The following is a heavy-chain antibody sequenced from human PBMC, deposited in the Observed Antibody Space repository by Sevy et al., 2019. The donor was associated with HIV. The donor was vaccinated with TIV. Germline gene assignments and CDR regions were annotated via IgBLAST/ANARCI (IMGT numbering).Heavy chain of an antibody. CDR3: AKGYCDGGSCPRDYYYYGMDV. D-gene: IGHD2-15*01. CDR1: GFTFSTYA. V-gene: IGHV3-23*01. CDR2: ISRSGRST. Sequence: GGSLRLSCAASGFTFSTYAMNWVRQAPGKGLEWVSSISRSGRSTYSADSVEGRFTISRDNFKNTQYLQLSSLRVDDTAVYYCAKGYCDGGSCPRDYYYYGMDVWGQGTTVTVSS. J-gene: IGHJ6*02.